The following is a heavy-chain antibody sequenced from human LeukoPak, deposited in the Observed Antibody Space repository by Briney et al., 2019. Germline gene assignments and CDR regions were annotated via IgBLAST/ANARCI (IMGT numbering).Heavy chain of an antibody. J-gene: IGHJ4*02. Sequence: ASVKVSCKASGYTFTGYYMHWVRQAPGQGLEWMGRINPNSGVTNYAQKFQCRVTMTRDTSISTAYMQLSRLRSEDTAVYSCARNTLDTAMGAAVDYWGQGTLVTVSS. D-gene: IGHD5-18*01. CDR3: ARNTLDTAMGAAVDY. V-gene: IGHV1-2*06. CDR1: GYTFTGYY. CDR2: INPNSGVT.